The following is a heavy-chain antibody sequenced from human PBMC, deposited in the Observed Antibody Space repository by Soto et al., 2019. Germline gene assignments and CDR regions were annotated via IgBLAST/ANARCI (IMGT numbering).Heavy chain of an antibody. D-gene: IGHD5-18*01. CDR1: AGSLSRYY. V-gene: IGHV4-59*01. CDR3: VGSLMSRAMESFDY. CDR2: ISYTVDA. Sequence: HVQLQESGPGLVKPSEPLSLTCSVSAGSLSRYYWGWVRHSPGEGLQWIAHISYTVDASYNPSLKSRVTISLDTSKNQIALRLMSVTAADTAVYYCVGSLMSRAMESFDYWGQGTLVTVTS. J-gene: IGHJ4*02.